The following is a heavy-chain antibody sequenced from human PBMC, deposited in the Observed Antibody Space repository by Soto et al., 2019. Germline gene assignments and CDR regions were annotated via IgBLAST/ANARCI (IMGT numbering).Heavy chain of an antibody. V-gene: IGHV3-30*18. CDR3: AKVLTKAGTFGYFDY. D-gene: IGHD6-19*01. J-gene: IGHJ4*02. Sequence: RLSCAASGFTFSSYGMHWVRQAPGKGLEWVAVISYDGSNKYYADSVKGRFTISRDNSKNTLYLQMNSLRAEDTAVYYCAKVLTKAGTFGYFDYWGQGTLVTVSS. CDR2: ISYDGSNK. CDR1: GFTFSSYG.